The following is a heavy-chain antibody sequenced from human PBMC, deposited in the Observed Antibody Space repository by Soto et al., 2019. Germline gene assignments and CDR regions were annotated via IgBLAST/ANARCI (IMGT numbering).Heavy chain of an antibody. D-gene: IGHD5-12*01. J-gene: IGHJ4*02. Sequence: SMKVSCEASGLTLSSYGFHWFRQAPGKGLEWVAVIWYDGSKTYYVESVKGRFTISRDNSKNTLYLQMNSLRAEDTAVYCCARDLGSTNYYFDYWGLGTLVTVSS. CDR1: GLTLSSYG. CDR3: ARDLGSTNYYFDY. V-gene: IGHV3-33*01. CDR2: IWYDGSKT.